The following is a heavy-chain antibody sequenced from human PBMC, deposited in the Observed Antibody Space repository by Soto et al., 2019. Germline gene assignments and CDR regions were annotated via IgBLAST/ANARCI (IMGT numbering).Heavy chain of an antibody. Sequence: SETLSLTCTVSGGSISSGDYYWSWIRQPPGKGLEWIGYIYYSGSTYYNPSLKSRVTISVDTSKNQFSLKLSSVTAADTAVYYCARVGGYGGNYGMDVWGQGTTVTVSS. J-gene: IGHJ6*02. CDR1: GGSISSGDYY. V-gene: IGHV4-30-4*01. CDR3: ARVGGYGGNYGMDV. D-gene: IGHD4-17*01. CDR2: IYYSGST.